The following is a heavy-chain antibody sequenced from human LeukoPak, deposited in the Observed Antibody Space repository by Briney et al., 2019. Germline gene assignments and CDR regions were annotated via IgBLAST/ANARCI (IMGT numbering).Heavy chain of an antibody. J-gene: IGHJ4*02. CDR2: ISTYNGHT. CDR3: ARLSGNYRTFDY. V-gene: IGHV1-18*01. D-gene: IGHD1-7*01. Sequence: WASVKVSCKASGYTFDNYGINWVRQAPGQGLEWMGWISTYNGHTDYEHKLQGRVALTTDTSTNTAYMELRRLASDDTAVYYCARLSGNYRTFDYWGQGSLVIVSS. CDR1: GYTFDNYG.